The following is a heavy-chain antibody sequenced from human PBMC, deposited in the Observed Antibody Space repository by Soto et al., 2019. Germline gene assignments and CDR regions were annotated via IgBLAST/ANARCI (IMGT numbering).Heavy chain of an antibody. CDR2: IYYSGST. CDR1: GGSISSYY. Sequence: QVQLQESGPGLVKPSETLSLTCTVSGGSISSYYWSWIRQPPGKGLEWIGYIYYSGSTNYNPSLKSRVTISVDTSKNQFSLKLSSVTAADTAVYYCARAKYYDYIWGDPQYYYFDYWGQGTLVTVSS. J-gene: IGHJ4*02. D-gene: IGHD3-16*01. CDR3: ARAKYYDYIWGDPQYYYFDY. V-gene: IGHV4-59*01.